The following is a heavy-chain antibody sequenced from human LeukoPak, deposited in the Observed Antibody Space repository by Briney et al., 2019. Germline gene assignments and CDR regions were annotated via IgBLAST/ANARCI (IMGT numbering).Heavy chain of an antibody. CDR3: ATSTIIAVALDY. V-gene: IGHV1-24*01. CDR2: FDPEDGET. D-gene: IGHD6-19*01. CDR1: GYTLTELS. Sequence: ASVNVSCKVSGYTLTELSMHWVRQAPGKGLEGMGGFDPEDGETIYAQKFQGRVTMTEDTSTDTAYMELSSLRSEDTAVYYCATSTIIAVALDYWGQGTLVTVSS. J-gene: IGHJ4*02.